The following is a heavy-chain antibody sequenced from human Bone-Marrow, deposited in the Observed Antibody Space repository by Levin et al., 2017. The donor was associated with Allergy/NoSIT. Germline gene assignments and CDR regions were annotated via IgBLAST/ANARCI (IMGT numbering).Heavy chain of an antibody. CDR2: IYYSGST. Sequence: TSETLSLTCTVSGGAINSSYFYWGWIRQPPGTGLEWIGSIYYSGSTYYSPSLKSRVTISLDTSKNQFFLKLSSVAAADTAVYYCARDPLADDAFDIWGQGTLVTVSS. V-gene: IGHV4-39*07. J-gene: IGHJ3*02. CDR1: GGAINSSYFY. CDR3: ARDPLADDAFDI. D-gene: IGHD3-16*01.